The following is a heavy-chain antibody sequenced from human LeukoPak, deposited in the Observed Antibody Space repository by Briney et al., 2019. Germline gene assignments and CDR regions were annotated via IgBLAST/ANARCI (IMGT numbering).Heavy chain of an antibody. D-gene: IGHD3-10*01. J-gene: IGHJ4*02. CDR2: ISSSSSYI. CDR1: GFTFSSYS. V-gene: IGHV3-21*04. Sequence: GGSLRLSCAASGFTFSSYSMNWVRQAPGKGLEWVSSISSSSSYIYYADSVKGRFTISRDNAKNSLYLQMNSLRAEDTAVYYCAKDWEVLLWFGEFSYFDYWGQGTLVTVSS. CDR3: AKDWEVLLWFGEFSYFDY.